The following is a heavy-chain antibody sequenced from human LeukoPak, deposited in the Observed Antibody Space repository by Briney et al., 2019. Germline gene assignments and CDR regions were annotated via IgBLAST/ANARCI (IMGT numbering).Heavy chain of an antibody. CDR1: GFTFSVFW. D-gene: IGHD2-15*01. CDR3: ARYHGGYFAY. CDR2: IKQDGSEK. Sequence: GGSLRLSCAASGFTFSVFWMSWVRQAPGKGLDWVANIKQDGSEKYYVDSVKGRFTISRDNDNNSMYLQINSLRAEDTAVYYCARYHGGYFAYWGQGTLVTVSS. J-gene: IGHJ4*02. V-gene: IGHV3-7*01.